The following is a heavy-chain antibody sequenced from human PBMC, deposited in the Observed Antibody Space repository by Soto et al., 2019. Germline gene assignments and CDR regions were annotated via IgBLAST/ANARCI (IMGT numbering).Heavy chain of an antibody. CDR2: IWYDGSNK. CDR1: GFTFSSYG. D-gene: IGHD5-12*01. V-gene: IGHV3-33*01. CDR3: ARDKGSYGYNFDY. J-gene: IGHJ4*02. Sequence: QVQLVESGGGVVQPGRSLRLSCAASGFTFSSYGMQWVRQAPGKGLEWVAVIWYDGSNKYYADSVKGRFTISRDNSKNTLYLQMNSLRAEDTAVYYCARDKGSYGYNFDYWGQGTLVTVSS.